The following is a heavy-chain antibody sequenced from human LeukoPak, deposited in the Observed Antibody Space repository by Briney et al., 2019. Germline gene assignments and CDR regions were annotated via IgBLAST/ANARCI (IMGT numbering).Heavy chain of an antibody. V-gene: IGHV1-69*05. J-gene: IGHJ4*02. CDR1: GGTSSSYA. CDR3: ARGPGSGLRSYFDY. Sequence: SVKVSCKASGGTSSSYAISWVRQAPGQGLEWMGGIIPIFGTANYAQKFQGRVTITTDESTSTAYMELSSLRSEDTAVYYCARGPGSGLRSYFDYWGQGTLVTVSS. D-gene: IGHD6-19*01. CDR2: IIPIFGTA.